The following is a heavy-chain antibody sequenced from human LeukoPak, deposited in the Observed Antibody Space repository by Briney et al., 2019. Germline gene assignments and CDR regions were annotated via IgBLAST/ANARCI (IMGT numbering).Heavy chain of an antibody. CDR1: GFTFSSYS. Sequence: GGSLRLSCAASGFTFSSYSMNWVRQAPGKGLEWVSSISSSSSYIYYADSVKGRFTISRDNAQNSLYLQMNSLRAEDTAVYYCARAPILYYDFWSGWAPFDYWGQGTLVTVSS. D-gene: IGHD3-3*01. J-gene: IGHJ4*02. CDR2: ISSSSSYI. CDR3: ARAPILYYDFWSGWAPFDY. V-gene: IGHV3-21*01.